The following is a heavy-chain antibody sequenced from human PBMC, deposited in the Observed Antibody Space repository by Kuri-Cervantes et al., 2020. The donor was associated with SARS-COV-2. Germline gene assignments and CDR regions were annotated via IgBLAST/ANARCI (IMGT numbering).Heavy chain of an antibody. CDR3: ERDSGSSGWYGFDY. J-gene: IGHJ4*02. CDR1: GYTFTSYG. CDR2: SSAYNGNT. V-gene: IGHV1-18*04. D-gene: IGHD6-19*01. Sequence: ASVKVSCKASGYTFTSYGISWVRQAAGQGLEWMRWSSAYNGNTNYAQKLQGRVTMTTDTSTSTAYIELRSLRSDDTAVYYCERDSGSSGWYGFDYWGQGTLVTVSS.